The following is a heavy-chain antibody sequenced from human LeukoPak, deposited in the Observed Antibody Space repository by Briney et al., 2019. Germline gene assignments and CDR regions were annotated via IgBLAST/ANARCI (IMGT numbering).Heavy chain of an antibody. D-gene: IGHD2-2*01. Sequence: GGSLRLSCAASGFTFSSYGMHWVRQAPGKGLEWVAFIRYDGSNKYYADSVKGRFTISRDNSKNTLYLQMNSLRAEDTAVYYCAKEYCSSTSCDDYWGQGTLVTVSS. V-gene: IGHV3-30*02. CDR2: IRYDGSNK. CDR1: GFTFSSYG. J-gene: IGHJ4*02. CDR3: AKEYCSSTSCDDY.